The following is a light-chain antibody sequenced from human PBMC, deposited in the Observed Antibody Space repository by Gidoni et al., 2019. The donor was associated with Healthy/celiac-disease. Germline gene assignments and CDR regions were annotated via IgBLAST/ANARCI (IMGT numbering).Light chain of an antibody. CDR1: QDISNY. V-gene: IGKV1-33*01. Sequence: DIQMTQSPSSLSASVGDRVTITCQASQDISNYLNLYQQKPGKAPKLLIYDASKLETGVPSMFSGSGSGTDFPFIISSVQPEVIATYCYQQYDKLPLTFGGGTKVEIK. CDR2: DAS. J-gene: IGKJ4*01. CDR3: QQYDKLPLT.